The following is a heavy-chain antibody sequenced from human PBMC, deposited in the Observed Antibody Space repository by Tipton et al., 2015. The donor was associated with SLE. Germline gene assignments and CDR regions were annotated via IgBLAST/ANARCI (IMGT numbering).Heavy chain of an antibody. D-gene: IGHD1-26*01. V-gene: IGHV1-3*01. J-gene: IGHJ4*02. Sequence: QLVQSGAEVKKPGSSVKVSCKASGGTFSSYAISWVRQAPGQRLEWMGWINAGNGNTKYSQKFQGRVTITRDTSASTAYMELSSLRSEDTAVYYCARGVGATDYWGQGTLVTVSS. CDR3: ARGVGATDY. CDR2: INAGNGNT. CDR1: GGTFSSYA.